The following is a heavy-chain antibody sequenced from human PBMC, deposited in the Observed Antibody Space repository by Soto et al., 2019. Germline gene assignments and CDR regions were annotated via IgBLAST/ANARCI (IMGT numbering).Heavy chain of an antibody. CDR2: IIPILNIA. D-gene: IGHD3-16*01. Sequence: SVKVSCKASGGTFNSYTINWVRQAPGQGLEWMGRIIPILNIANYAQTFQGKVAITADKSTSSAYMELSSLRSEDTAEYYCARERAPLGYFDSWGQGTLVTVSS. J-gene: IGHJ4*02. CDR3: ARERAPLGYFDS. CDR1: GGTFNSYT. V-gene: IGHV1-69*02.